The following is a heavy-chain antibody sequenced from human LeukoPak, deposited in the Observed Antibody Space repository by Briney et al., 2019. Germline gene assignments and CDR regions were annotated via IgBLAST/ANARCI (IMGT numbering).Heavy chain of an antibody. D-gene: IGHD3-22*01. J-gene: IGHJ3*02. V-gene: IGHV4-30-4*08. CDR1: GGSIRSGDYY. CDR3: ARATITMIVGSPADAFDI. Sequence: SETLSLTCTVSGGSIRSGDYYWSWIRQPPGKGLEWIGYIYYSGNTYYNPSLKSRVTISVDTSKNQFSLKLSSVTAAATAVYYCARATITMIVGSPADAFDIWGQGTMVTVSS. CDR2: IYYSGNT.